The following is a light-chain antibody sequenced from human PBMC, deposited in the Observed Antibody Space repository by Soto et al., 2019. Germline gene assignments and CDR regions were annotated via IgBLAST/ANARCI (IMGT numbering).Light chain of an antibody. V-gene: IGLV1-40*01. J-gene: IGLJ1*01. Sequence: QSVLTQPPSVSGAPGQRVTISCTGSSSNIGAGYNVHWYQQLPGAAPKLLIYGNSNRPSGVPDRFSGSKSGTSASLAITGRQAADEADYYCQSYDSSLSGFYVFGTGTKVTVL. CDR1: SSNIGAGYN. CDR2: GNS. CDR3: QSYDSSLSGFYV.